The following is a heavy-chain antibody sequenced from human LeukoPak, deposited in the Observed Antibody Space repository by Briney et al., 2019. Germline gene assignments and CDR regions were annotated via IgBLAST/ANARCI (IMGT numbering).Heavy chain of an antibody. Sequence: ASVKVSCKASGGTFSSYAISWVRQAPGQGLEWMGGIIPIFGTANYAQKFQGRVTITADESTSTAYMELSSLRSEDTAVYYCARGSLNIFGVVRSYYDAFDIWGQGTMVTVSS. D-gene: IGHD3-3*01. V-gene: IGHV1-69*13. CDR2: IIPIFGTA. J-gene: IGHJ3*02. CDR1: GGTFSSYA. CDR3: ARGSLNIFGVVRSYYDAFDI.